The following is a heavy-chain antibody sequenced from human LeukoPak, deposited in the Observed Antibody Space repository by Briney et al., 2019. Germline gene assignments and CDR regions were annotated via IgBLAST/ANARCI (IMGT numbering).Heavy chain of an antibody. D-gene: IGHD6-13*01. CDR2: ISWNGGSI. Sequence: PGGSLRLSCAASGFTFSSYWMSWVRQAPGKGLEWVSGISWNGGSITYADSVKGRFTISRDNAKNSLYLQMNSLRAEDTALYYCAKGLYSSTSSLFDYWGQGTLVTVSS. CDR1: GFTFSSYW. CDR3: AKGLYSSTSSLFDY. V-gene: IGHV3-9*01. J-gene: IGHJ4*02.